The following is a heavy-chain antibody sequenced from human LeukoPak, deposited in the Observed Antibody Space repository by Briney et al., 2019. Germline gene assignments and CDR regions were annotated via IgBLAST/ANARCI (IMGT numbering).Heavy chain of an antibody. V-gene: IGHV3-30*02. CDR2: LRYDGGNK. CDR3: AKADRRWATYYYDTSGYYYDY. CDR1: GFTFSSYG. Sequence: PGGSLEPSWAAPGFTFSSYGMHWFRQAPGKGLEWVAFLRYDGGNKYYADSVKGRFTISRDNSKNTLYLQMNGLRAEDSAVYFCAKADRRWATYYYDTSGYYYDYWGQGTLVTVSS. D-gene: IGHD3-22*01. J-gene: IGHJ4*02.